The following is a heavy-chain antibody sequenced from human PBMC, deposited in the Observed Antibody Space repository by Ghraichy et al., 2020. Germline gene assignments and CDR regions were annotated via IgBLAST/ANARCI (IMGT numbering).Heavy chain of an antibody. CDR1: GFTFSNYA. V-gene: IGHV3-23*01. CDR3: AKASSDWSYNWFDP. CDR2: TLGSGSSA. D-gene: IGHD6-19*01. J-gene: IGHJ5*02. Sequence: GGSLRLSCAASGFTFSNYAMSWVRQAPGKGLEWVSGTLGSGSSAYYADSVKGRFTISRDNSKNTLYLQMNTLRAEDTAVYYCAKASSDWSYNWFDPWGQGTLVTVSS.